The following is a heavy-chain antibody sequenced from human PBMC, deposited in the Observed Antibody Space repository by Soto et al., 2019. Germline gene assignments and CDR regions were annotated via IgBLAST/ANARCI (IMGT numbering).Heavy chain of an antibody. Sequence: GSLRLSCAASGFSFSTSSMAWVRQPPGKGLEWVSAISPSASDTLYADSVKGRFTISGDNSQNTLFLQMTSLRADDTAVYYCAKGGYTFAYEWGQGALVTVSS. V-gene: IGHV3-23*01. CDR3: AKGGYTFAYE. D-gene: IGHD5-18*01. CDR1: GFSFSTSS. CDR2: ISPSASDT. J-gene: IGHJ4*02.